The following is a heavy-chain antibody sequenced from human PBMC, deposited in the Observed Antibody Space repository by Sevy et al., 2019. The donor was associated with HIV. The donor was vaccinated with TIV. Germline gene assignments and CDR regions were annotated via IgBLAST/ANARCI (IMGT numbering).Heavy chain of an antibody. J-gene: IGHJ6*02. Sequence: ASVKVSCKASGYTFTSYAMHWVRQAPGQRLEWMGWINAGNGNTKYSQKFQGSVTITRDTSASTAYMELSSLRSEDTAVYYCAIDRRAGYYGSGSPHLYGMDVWGQWTTVTVSS. CDR2: INAGNGNT. V-gene: IGHV1-3*01. D-gene: IGHD3-10*01. CDR1: GYTFTSYA. CDR3: AIDRRAGYYGSGSPHLYGMDV.